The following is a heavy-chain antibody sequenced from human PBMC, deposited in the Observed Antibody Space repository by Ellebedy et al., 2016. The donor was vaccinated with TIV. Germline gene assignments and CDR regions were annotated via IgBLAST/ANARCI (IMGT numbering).Heavy chain of an antibody. J-gene: IGHJ5*02. CDR1: GFTFDDYG. D-gene: IGHD2-15*01. CDR3: AKSEYCSGGSCYSNWFDP. Sequence: SLKISCAASGFTFDDYGMHWVRQAPGKGLEWVSGISWNSGSIGYADSVKGRFTISRDNAKKSLYLQMNSLRAEDTALYYCAKSEYCSGGSCYSNWFDPWGQGTLVTVSS. CDR2: ISWNSGSI. V-gene: IGHV3-9*01.